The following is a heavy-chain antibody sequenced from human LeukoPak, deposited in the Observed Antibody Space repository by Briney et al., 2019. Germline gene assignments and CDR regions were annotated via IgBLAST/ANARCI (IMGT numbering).Heavy chain of an antibody. D-gene: IGHD5-18*01. Sequence: ASVKVSCKASGYTFTGYYMHWVRQAPGQGLEWMVWINPNSGGTNYAQKFQGRVTMTRDTSISTAYMELSRLRSDDTAVYYCARDRGYSYNSNFDYWGQGTLVTVSS. J-gene: IGHJ4*02. CDR1: GYTFTGYY. V-gene: IGHV1-2*02. CDR3: ARDRGYSYNSNFDY. CDR2: INPNSGGT.